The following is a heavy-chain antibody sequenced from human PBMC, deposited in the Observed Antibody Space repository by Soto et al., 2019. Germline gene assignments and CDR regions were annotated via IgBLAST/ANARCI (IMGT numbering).Heavy chain of an antibody. D-gene: IGHD3-10*01. CDR3: AAELGFGKLSVV. J-gene: IGHJ6*02. V-gene: IGHV1-69*01. Sequence: QVQVVQSGVEVRRPGSSVKVSCKAPGDTFKNCVISWVRQAPGQGLEWMGGIIPLFGTTDFAQRFQGRLTITTDESTTTAYMELSRLRSEDTATYYCAAELGFGKLSVVWGQGTTVIVPS. CDR2: IIPLFGTT. CDR1: GDTFKNCV.